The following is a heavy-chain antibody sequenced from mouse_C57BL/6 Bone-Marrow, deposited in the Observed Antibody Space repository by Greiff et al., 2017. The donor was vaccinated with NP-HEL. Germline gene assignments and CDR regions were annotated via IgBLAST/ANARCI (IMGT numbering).Heavy chain of an antibody. J-gene: IGHJ3*01. CDR3: ARKAYWAWFAY. Sequence: QVQLQQPGAELVMPGASVKLSCKASGYTFTSYWMHWVKQRPGQGLEWIGEIDPSDSYTNYNQKFKGKSTLTVDKSSSTAYMQLSSLTSEDSAVYYCARKAYWAWFAYWGQGTLVTVSA. V-gene: IGHV1-69*01. D-gene: IGHD2-10*01. CDR2: IDPSDSYT. CDR1: GYTFTSYW.